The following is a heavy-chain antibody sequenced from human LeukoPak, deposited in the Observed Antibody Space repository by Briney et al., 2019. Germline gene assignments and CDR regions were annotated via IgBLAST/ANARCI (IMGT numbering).Heavy chain of an antibody. V-gene: IGHV4-59*12. CDR1: GGSISSYY. Sequence: PSETLSLTCTVSGGSISSYYWSWIRQPPGEGLEWIGYIYYSGSTNYNPSLKSRVTISVDTSKNQFSLKLSSVTAADTAVYYCARDDLKYSYGRPFNYWGQGTLVTVSS. CDR3: ARDDLKYSYGRPFNY. J-gene: IGHJ4*02. D-gene: IGHD5-18*01. CDR2: IYYSGST.